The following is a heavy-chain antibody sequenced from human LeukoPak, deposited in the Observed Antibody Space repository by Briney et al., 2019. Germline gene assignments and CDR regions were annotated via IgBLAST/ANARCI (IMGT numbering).Heavy chain of an antibody. CDR3: ARDSKAAAGKYYYYYGMDV. J-gene: IGHJ6*02. V-gene: IGHV4-59*01. CDR1: GGSISSYY. D-gene: IGHD6-13*01. Sequence: SETLSLTCTVSGGSISSYYWSWIRQPPGKGLEWIGYIYYSGSTKYNPSLKSRVTISVDTSKNQFSLKLSSVTAADTAVYYCARDSKAAAGKYYYYYGMDVWGQGTTVTVSS. CDR2: IYYSGST.